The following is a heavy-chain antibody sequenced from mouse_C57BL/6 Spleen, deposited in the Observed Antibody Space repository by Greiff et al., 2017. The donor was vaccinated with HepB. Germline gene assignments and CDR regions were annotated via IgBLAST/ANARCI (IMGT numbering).Heavy chain of an antibody. CDR2: IHPNSGST. CDR3: ARCYDGLLRYFDV. V-gene: IGHV1-64*01. J-gene: IGHJ1*03. D-gene: IGHD2-3*01. Sequence: VQLQQPGAELVKPGASVKLSCKASGYTFTSYWMHWVKQRPGQGLEWIGMIHPNSGSTNYNEKFKSKATLTVDKSSSTAYMQLSSLTSEDSAVYYCARCYDGLLRYFDVWGTGTTVTVSS. CDR1: GYTFTSYW.